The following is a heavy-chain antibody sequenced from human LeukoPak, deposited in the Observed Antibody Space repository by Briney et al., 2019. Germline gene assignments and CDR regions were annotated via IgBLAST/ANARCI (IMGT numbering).Heavy chain of an antibody. J-gene: IGHJ4*02. CDR2: INHSGST. CDR1: GGSFSGYY. D-gene: IGHD3-3*01. V-gene: IGHV4-34*01. CDR3: ARGRYYDFWSGYPPWFDY. Sequence: PSETLSLTCAVYGGSFSGYYWSWIRQPPGKGLEWIGEINHSGSTNYNPSLKSRVTISVDTSKNQFSLKLSSVTAADTAVYYCARGRYYDFWSGYPPWFDYWGQGTLVTVSS.